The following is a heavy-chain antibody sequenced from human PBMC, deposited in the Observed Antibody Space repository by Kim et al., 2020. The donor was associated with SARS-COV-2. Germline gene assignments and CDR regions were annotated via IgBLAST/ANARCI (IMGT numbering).Heavy chain of an antibody. CDR3: AKNRMYY. J-gene: IGHJ4*02. CDR1: GFTFNNYG. CDR2: VSYDGSNK. Sequence: GGSLRLSCAASGFTFNNYGMHWVRQAPGKGLEWVALVSYDGSNKYYADSVKGRFTISRDNSKNTLYLQMNSLRAEDTAVYYCAKNRMYYCGQGTLVTVSS. D-gene: IGHD2-15*01. V-gene: IGHV3-30*18.